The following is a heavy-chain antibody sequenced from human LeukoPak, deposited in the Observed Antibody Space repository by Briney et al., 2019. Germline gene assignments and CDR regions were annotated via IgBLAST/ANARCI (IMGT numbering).Heavy chain of an antibody. J-gene: IGHJ4*02. D-gene: IGHD7-27*01. CDR1: GFTISNYA. V-gene: IGHV3-23*01. CDR3: AKDRDVAKWGSFDY. Sequence: GGSLSLSCTASGFTISNYAMNWIRQAPGKGLEWVSGISGSGGNTYYADSVKGQFAISRDNSKNTLYLQMNSLRAEDTAVYYCAKDRDVAKWGSFDYWGQGTLVTVSS. CDR2: ISGSGGNT.